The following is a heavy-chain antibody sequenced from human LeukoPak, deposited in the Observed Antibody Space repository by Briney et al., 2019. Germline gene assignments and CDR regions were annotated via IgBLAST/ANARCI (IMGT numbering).Heavy chain of an antibody. CDR2: IYYSGST. CDR1: GGSISSYY. D-gene: IGHD3-22*01. CDR3: ARNYYDSSGYLPD. V-gene: IGHV4-59*12. J-gene: IGHJ4*02. Sequence: SETLSLTCTVSGGSISSYYWSWIRQPPGKGLEWIGYIYYSGSTNYNPSLKSRVTISVDTSKNQFSLKLSSVTAADTAIYYCARNYYDSSGYLPDWGQGTLVTVSS.